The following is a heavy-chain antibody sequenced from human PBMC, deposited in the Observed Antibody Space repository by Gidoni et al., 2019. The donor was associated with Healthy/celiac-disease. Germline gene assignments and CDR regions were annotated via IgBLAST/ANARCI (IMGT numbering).Heavy chain of an antibody. CDR1: GFTGSSNY. CDR3: ARVSPETSDAFDI. V-gene: IGHV3-53*01. J-gene: IGHJ3*02. Sequence: EVQLVDSGGGLIQPGGSLRLSCAASGFTGSSNYMSWVLQAPGKGLEWVSVIYSGGSTYYAASVKGRFTISRDNSKNTLYLQMNSLRAEDTAVYYCARVSPETSDAFDIWGQGTMVTVSS. CDR2: IYSGGST.